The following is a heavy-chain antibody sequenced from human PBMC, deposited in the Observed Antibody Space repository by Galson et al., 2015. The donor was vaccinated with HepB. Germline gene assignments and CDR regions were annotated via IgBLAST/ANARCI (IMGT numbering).Heavy chain of an antibody. CDR2: ISSSGGST. Sequence: SLRLSCAASGFTFSSYAMSWVRQAPGKGLEWDSAISSSGGSTYNADSVKGRFTISRDNSKNTLYLQMNSLRAEDTAVYYCAKRWGVGSNWYAGFWYFDLWGRGTLVTVSS. CDR1: GFTFSSYA. J-gene: IGHJ2*01. D-gene: IGHD6-13*01. CDR3: AKRWGVGSNWYAGFWYFDL. V-gene: IGHV3-23*01.